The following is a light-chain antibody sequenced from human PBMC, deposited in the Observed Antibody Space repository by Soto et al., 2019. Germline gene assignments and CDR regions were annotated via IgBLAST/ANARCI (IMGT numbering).Light chain of an antibody. V-gene: IGLV2-14*01. CDR1: SSDVGGYNY. CDR3: SSYTSTTTLV. Sequence: QSVLTQPASVSGSPGQSITISCTGTSSDVGGYNYVSWYQQYPDKAPKLMIYEVINRPSGVSNRFSGSKSGNTASLTISGHQAEDEADYYCSSYTSTTTLVFGGGTKVTVL. CDR2: EVI. J-gene: IGLJ3*02.